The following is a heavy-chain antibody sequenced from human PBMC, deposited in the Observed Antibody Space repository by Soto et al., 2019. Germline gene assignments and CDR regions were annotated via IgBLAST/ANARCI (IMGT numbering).Heavy chain of an antibody. V-gene: IGHV3-23*01. J-gene: IGHJ6*02. D-gene: IGHD6-13*01. CDR1: GXTFSSYA. CDR2: ISGSGGST. Sequence: GSLRLGCAASGXTFSSYAMSWVRQAPGKGLELVSSISGSGGSTYYADSVNCRFTISRDNSKNTLYLQMNSLRAEDTAVYYCAKNIAGGSWTQGYYYGMDVWGQGTKVTVSS. CDR3: AKNIAGGSWTQGYYYGMDV.